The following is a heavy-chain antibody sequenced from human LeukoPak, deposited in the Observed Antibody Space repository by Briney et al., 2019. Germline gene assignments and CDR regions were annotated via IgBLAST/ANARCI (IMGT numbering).Heavy chain of an antibody. Sequence: ASVKVSCKASGYTFTGYYMHWVRQAPGQGLEWMGWINLNSGGTNYAQKFQGRVTMTRDTSISTAYMELSRLRSDDTAVYYCARAPYDYVWGSYPRDNSYYFDYWGQGTLVTVSS. CDR1: GYTFTGYY. J-gene: IGHJ4*02. CDR2: INLNSGGT. D-gene: IGHD3-16*02. V-gene: IGHV1-2*02. CDR3: ARAPYDYVWGSYPRDNSYYFDY.